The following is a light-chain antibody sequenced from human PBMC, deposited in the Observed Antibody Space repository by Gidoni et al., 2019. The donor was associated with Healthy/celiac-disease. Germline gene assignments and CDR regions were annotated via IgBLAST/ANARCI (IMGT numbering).Light chain of an antibody. CDR2: DAS. CDR1: QDISNY. J-gene: IGKJ5*01. Sequence: DIQMTHSPSSLSASVGDRVTITCQASQDISNYLNWYQQKPGQAPKLLIYDASNLETGVPSRFSGSGSGTDFTFTISSLQPEDIATYYCQQYDNLPPGTCGQGTRLEIK. CDR3: QQYDNLPPGT. V-gene: IGKV1-33*01.